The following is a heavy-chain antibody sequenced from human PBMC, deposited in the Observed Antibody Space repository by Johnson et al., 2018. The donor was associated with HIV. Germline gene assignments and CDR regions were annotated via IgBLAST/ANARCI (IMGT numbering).Heavy chain of an antibody. J-gene: IGHJ3*02. CDR3: AKDEGGYSSAWSAGTAFDI. D-gene: IGHD6-13*01. Sequence: QVQLVESGGGVVQPGRSLRLSCAASGFTFSSYAMHWVRQAPGKGLEWVAVISYDGSNKYYADSVKGRFTISRDNSKNTLYLQMYSLKADGTAIYYCAKDEGGYSSAWSAGTAFDIWGQGTMVTVSS. V-gene: IGHV3-30*14. CDR2: ISYDGSNK. CDR1: GFTFSSYA.